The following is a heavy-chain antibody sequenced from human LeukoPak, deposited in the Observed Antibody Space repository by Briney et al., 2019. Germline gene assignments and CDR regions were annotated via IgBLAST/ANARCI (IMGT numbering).Heavy chain of an antibody. CDR3: AKVAWELPPMTDY. J-gene: IGHJ4*02. CDR1: GGTFSSYA. CDR2: ISGSGGST. D-gene: IGHD1-26*01. V-gene: IGHV3-23*01. Sequence: GASVKVSCKASGGTFSSYAMSWVRQAPGKGLEWVSAISGSGGSTYYADSVKGRFTISRDNSKNTLYLQMNSLRAEDTAVYYCAKVAWELPPMTDYWGQGTLVTVSS.